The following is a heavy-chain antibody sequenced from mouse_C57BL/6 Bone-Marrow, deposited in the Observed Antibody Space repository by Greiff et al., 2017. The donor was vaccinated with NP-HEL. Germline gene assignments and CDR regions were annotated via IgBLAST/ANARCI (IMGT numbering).Heavy chain of an antibody. CDR1: GYTFTSYW. D-gene: IGHD2-12*01. V-gene: IGHV1-69*01. J-gene: IGHJ4*01. CDR3: ASYYRGAMDY. CDR2: IDPSDSYT. Sequence: QVQLQQPGAELVMPGASVKLSCKDSGYTFTSYWMHWVKQRPGQGLEWIGEIDPSDSYTNYNQKFKGKSTLTVDKSSSTAYMQLSSLTSEDSAVYYCASYYRGAMDYWGQGTSVTVSS.